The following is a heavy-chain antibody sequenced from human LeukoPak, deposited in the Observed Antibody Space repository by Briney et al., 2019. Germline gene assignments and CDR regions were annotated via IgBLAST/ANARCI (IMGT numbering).Heavy chain of an antibody. CDR2: ISSSGNSR. V-gene: IGHV3-48*04. J-gene: IGHJ4*02. D-gene: IGHD2-8*02. CDR3: ARGLLGIDY. Sequence: PGGSLRLSCAASGFILSNYRMNWVRQAPGKGLEWVSYISSSGNSREYADSVKGRFTISRDNAKNTLYLQMDSLRAEDTAVYYCARGLLGIDYWGQGTLVTVSS. CDR1: GFILSNYR.